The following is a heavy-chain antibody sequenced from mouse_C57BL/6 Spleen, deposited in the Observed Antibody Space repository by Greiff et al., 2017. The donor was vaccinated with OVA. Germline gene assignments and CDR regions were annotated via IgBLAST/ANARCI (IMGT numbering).Heavy chain of an antibody. CDR1: GYSFTGYY. CDR2: INPSTGGT. J-gene: IGHJ4*01. V-gene: IGHV1-42*01. Sequence: VQLQQSGPELVKPGASVKISCKASGYSFTGYYMNWVKQSPEKSLEWIGEINPSTGGTTYNQKFKAKATLTVDKSSSTAYMQLKSLTSEDSAVYYCARSDYDRDAMDYWGQGTSVTVSS. CDR3: ARSDYDRDAMDY. D-gene: IGHD2-4*01.